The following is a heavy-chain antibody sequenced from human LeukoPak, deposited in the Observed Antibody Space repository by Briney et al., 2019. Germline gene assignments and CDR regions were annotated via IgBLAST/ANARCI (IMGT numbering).Heavy chain of an antibody. Sequence: GGSLRISCAASGFTFSSYAMHWVRQAPGKGLEWVAVISYDGSNKYYADSVKGRFTISRDNSKNTLYLQMNSLRAEDTAVYYCARDLNHYDFWSGYSDYWGQGTLVTVSS. V-gene: IGHV3-30-3*01. CDR2: ISYDGSNK. D-gene: IGHD3-3*01. J-gene: IGHJ4*02. CDR1: GFTFSSYA. CDR3: ARDLNHYDFWSGYSDY.